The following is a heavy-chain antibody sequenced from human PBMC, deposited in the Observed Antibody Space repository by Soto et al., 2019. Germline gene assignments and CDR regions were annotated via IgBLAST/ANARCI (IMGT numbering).Heavy chain of an antibody. CDR1: GFTVSSNY. CDR3: ARDVWFGELLDQGYNWFDP. V-gene: IGHV3-66*01. D-gene: IGHD3-10*01. CDR2: IYSGGNT. Sequence: GGSLRLSCAASGFTVSSNYMSWVRQAPGKGLEWVSVIYSGGNTYYADSVKGRFTISRDNSKNTLYLQMNSLRAEDTAVYYCARDVWFGELLDQGYNWFDPWGQGTLVTVSS. J-gene: IGHJ5*02.